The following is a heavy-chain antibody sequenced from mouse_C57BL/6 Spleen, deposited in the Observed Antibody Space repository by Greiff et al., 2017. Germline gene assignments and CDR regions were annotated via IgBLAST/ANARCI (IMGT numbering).Heavy chain of an antibody. CDR3: AREDYYGSSYVGYFDV. CDR1: GYTFTSYW. Sequence: VQLQQPGAELVRPGTSVKLSCKASGYTFTSYWMHWVKQRPGQGLEWIGVIDPSDSYTNYNQKFKGKATLTVDTSSSTAYMQLSSLTSEDSAVYYCAREDYYGSSYVGYFDVWGTGTTVTVSS. J-gene: IGHJ1*03. CDR2: IDPSDSYT. D-gene: IGHD1-1*01. V-gene: IGHV1-59*01.